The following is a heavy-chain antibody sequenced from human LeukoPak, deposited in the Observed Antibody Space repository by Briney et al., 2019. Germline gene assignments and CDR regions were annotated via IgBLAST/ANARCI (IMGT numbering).Heavy chain of an antibody. D-gene: IGHD4-17*01. V-gene: IGHV3-21*01. CDR2: ISSSSSYI. J-gene: IGHJ4*02. CDR3: ARDPGTTVTTN. CDR1: GFTFSSYS. Sequence: SGGSLRLSCAASGFTFSSYSMNWVRQAPGKGLEWVSSISSSSSYIYYADSVKGRFTISRDNAKNSLYLQMNSLRAEDTAVYYRARDPGTTVTTNWGQGTLVTVSS.